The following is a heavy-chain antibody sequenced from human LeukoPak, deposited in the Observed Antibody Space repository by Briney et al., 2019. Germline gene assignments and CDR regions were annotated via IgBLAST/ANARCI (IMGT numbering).Heavy chain of an antibody. D-gene: IGHD6-13*01. V-gene: IGHV4-39*01. CDR2: IYYSGST. CDR3: ASEHWYGDY. CDR1: GGSISSGSYY. Sequence: PSETLSLTCTVSGGSISSGSYYWGWIRQPPGKGVEWIGSIYYSGSTYYNPSLKSRVTISVDTSKNQFSLKLSSVTATDTAVYYCASEHWYGDYWGQGTLVTVSS. J-gene: IGHJ4*02.